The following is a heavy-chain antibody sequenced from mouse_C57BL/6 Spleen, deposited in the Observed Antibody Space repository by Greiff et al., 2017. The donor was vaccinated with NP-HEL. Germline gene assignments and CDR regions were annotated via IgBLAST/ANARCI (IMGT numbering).Heavy chain of an antibody. CDR2: INPSNGGT. CDR1: GYTFTSYW. Sequence: QVQLQQPGTELVKPGASVKLSCKASGYTFTSYWMHWVKQRPGQGLEWIGNINPSNGGTNYNEKFKSKATLTVDKSSSKAYMKLSSLTSEDSAVYYCARGRNYYGSSLDYWGQGTTLTVSS. V-gene: IGHV1-53*01. CDR3: ARGRNYYGSSLDY. J-gene: IGHJ2*01. D-gene: IGHD1-1*01.